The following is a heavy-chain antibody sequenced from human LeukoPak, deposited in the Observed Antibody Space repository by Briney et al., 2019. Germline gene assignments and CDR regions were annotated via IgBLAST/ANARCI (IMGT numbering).Heavy chain of an antibody. CDR1: GGSISSSNW. D-gene: IGHD3-22*01. CDR2: IYHSGST. J-gene: IGHJ6*03. V-gene: IGHV4-4*02. Sequence: SGTLSLTCAITGGSISSSNWWSWVGQPPGKGLEWIGEIYHSGSTNYNPSLKSRVTISVDKSKNQFSLKLSSVTAADTAVYYCARSTMIGNYYYYYMDVWGKGTTVTVSS. CDR3: ARSTMIGNYYYYYMDV.